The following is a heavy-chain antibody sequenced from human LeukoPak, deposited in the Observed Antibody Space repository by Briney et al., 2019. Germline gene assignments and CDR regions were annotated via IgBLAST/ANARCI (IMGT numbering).Heavy chain of an antibody. CDR1: GFTFSSYW. J-gene: IGHJ4*02. V-gene: IGHV3-74*01. CDR3: ARGGDGDLGY. Sequence: GGSLRLSCAASGFTFSSYWMHWVRQAPGKGLVWVSRIHRDGSSPSYADSVKGRFTISRDNAKNTLYLQMNSLRAEDTAVYFCARGGDGDLGYWGQGTLVTVSS. CDR2: IHRDGSSP.